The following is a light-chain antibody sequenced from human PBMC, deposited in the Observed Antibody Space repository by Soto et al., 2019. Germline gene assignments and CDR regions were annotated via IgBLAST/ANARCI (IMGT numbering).Light chain of an antibody. J-gene: IGKJ1*01. CDR3: QQYNSYPGT. CDR2: DAS. V-gene: IGKV1-5*01. Sequence: DIQMAQSPSTLSASVGDRVTITCRASQSISSWLAWYQQKPGKAPKLPIYDASSLESGVPSRFSGSGSGTEFTLTISSLQPDDFATYYCQQYNSYPGTFGQGAKVAIK. CDR1: QSISSW.